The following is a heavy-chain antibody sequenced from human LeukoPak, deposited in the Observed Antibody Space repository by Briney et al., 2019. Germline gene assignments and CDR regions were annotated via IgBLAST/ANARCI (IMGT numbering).Heavy chain of an antibody. J-gene: IGHJ5*02. CDR1: GYTFSDHY. Sequence: ASVKVSCKASGYTFSDHYMHWVRQAPGQGLEWMGWINPNSGGTNYAQKFQGRVTMTRDTSISTAYMELSRLRSDDTAVYYCARGVVVVPAVGWFDPWGQGTLVTVSS. D-gene: IGHD2-2*01. CDR2: INPNSGGT. V-gene: IGHV1-2*02. CDR3: ARGVVVVPAVGWFDP.